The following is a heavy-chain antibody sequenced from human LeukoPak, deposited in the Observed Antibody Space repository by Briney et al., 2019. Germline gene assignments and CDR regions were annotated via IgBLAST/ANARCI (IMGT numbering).Heavy chain of an antibody. CDR2: IYSSGNT. CDR1: GASISSSNYY. V-gene: IGHV4-39*07. J-gene: IGHJ4*02. CDR3: AREKASYYDFWSGYIDY. D-gene: IGHD3-3*01. Sequence: SETLSLTCAVSGASISSSNYYWGWVRQSPGKGLEWIGNIYSSGNTYYNASLKSRVTISVDTSKNQFSLKLSSVTAADTAVYYCAREKASYYDFWSGYIDYWGQGTLVTVSS.